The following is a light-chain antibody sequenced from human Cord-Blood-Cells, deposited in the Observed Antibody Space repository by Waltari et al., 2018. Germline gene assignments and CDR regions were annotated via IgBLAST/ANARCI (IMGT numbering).Light chain of an antibody. CDR1: SSDVGGYNH. Sequence: QSALTQPASVSGSPGQSITISCTGTSSDVGGYNHVSWYHQHPGKSPKLMIYDVSKRPSGVSNRFSGSKSGNTASLTISGLQAEDEADYYCSSYTSSSTWVFGGGTKLTVL. CDR2: DVS. V-gene: IGLV2-14*01. J-gene: IGLJ3*02. CDR3: SSYTSSSTWV.